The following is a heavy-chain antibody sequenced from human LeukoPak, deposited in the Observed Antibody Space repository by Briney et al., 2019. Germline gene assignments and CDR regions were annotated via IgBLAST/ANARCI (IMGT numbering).Heavy chain of an antibody. CDR1: GYTFTSYG. CDR3: ARERSSQGYFDF. CDR2: ISAYNGNT. J-gene: IGHJ4*02. V-gene: IGHV1-18*01. Sequence: ASVKVSCKASGYTFTSYGISWVRQAPGQGLEWMGWISAYNGNTNYAQKLQGRVTMTTDTSTSTAYMELRSLRSDDTAMYYCARERSSQGYFDFWGQGTLVTVSS. D-gene: IGHD6-6*01.